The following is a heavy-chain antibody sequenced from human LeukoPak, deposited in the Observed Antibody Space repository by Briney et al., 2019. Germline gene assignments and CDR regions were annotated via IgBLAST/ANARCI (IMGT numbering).Heavy chain of an antibody. CDR2: ISSDGSST. J-gene: IGHJ4*02. D-gene: IGHD6-6*01. CDR1: GFTFRNHW. CDR3: ARDQRVTGRPDIDY. Sequence: GGSLRLSCAASGFTFRNHWMHWVRQTPGKGPVWVSRISSDGSSTTYADSVKGLYTISRDNAKNTLYLQMNNLRAEDTAMYYCARDQRVTGRPDIDYWAREPWSSSPQ. V-gene: IGHV3-74*03.